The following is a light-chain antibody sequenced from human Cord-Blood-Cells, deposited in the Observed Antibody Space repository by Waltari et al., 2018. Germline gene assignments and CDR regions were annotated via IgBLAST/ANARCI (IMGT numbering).Light chain of an antibody. CDR2: SNN. V-gene: IGLV1-44*01. CDR1: SSHTGRHT. CDR3: AAWDDSLNGYV. J-gene: IGLJ1*01. Sequence: QSVLPQPPSASGTPGQRATIPCSGSSSHTGRHTVNWYQHLPGTAPKLLIYSNNQRPSGVPDRFSGSKSGTSASLAISGLQSEDEADYYCAAWDDSLNGYVFGTGTKVTVL.